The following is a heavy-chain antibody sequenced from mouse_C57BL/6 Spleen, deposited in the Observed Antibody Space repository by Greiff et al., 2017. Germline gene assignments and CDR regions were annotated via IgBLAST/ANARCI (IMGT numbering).Heavy chain of an antibody. D-gene: IGHD3-3*01. CDR1: GYTFTSYW. J-gene: IGHJ2*01. V-gene: IGHV1-53*01. Sequence: QVQLQQPGPELVKPGASVKLSCKASGYTFTSYWMHWVKQRPGQGLEWIGNINPSNGGTNYNEKFKSKATLTVDKSSSTAYMHLSRLTSEDSAVYYCASSGRLGGFDYWGQGTTLTVSS. CDR3: ASSGRLGGFDY. CDR2: INPSNGGT.